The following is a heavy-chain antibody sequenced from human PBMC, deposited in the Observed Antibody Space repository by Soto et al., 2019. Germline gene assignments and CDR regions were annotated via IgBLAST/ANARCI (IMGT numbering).Heavy chain of an antibody. D-gene: IGHD3-22*01. CDR1: GYSLTSYW. V-gene: IGHV5-51*01. J-gene: IGHJ3*02. CDR2: IYPGDSDT. Sequence: GESLKISCKGSGYSLTSYWIGCVRQIPGKGLEWMGIIYPGDSDTRYSPSFQGQVTISADKSISTAYLQWSSLKASDTAMYYCARPHYDSSGYAHDAFDIWGQGKMVTVSS. CDR3: ARPHYDSSGYAHDAFDI.